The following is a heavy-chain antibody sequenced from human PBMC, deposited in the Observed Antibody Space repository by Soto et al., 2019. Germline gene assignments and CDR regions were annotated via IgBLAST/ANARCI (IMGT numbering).Heavy chain of an antibody. J-gene: IGHJ4*02. V-gene: IGHV3-73*01. Sequence: GGSLRLSCAASGFTFSGSAMHWVRQASGKGLEWVGRIRNKANNYATAYGASVKGRLTISRDESKNTAYLHMNSLKTEDTAVYYCTASVYDDFLDYWAPGSLITVSS. D-gene: IGHD5-12*01. CDR1: GFTFSGSA. CDR3: TASVYDDFLDY. CDR2: IRNKANNYAT.